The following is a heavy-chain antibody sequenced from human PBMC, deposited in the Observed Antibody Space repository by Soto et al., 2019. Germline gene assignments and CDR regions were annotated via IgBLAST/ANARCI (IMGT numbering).Heavy chain of an antibody. Sequence: ESGGGVVQPGRSLRLSCAASGFTFSSYGMHWVRQAPGKGLEWVAVIWYDGSNKYYADSVKGRFTISRDNSKNTLYLQMNSLRAEDTAVYYCARDQDDYGDYVYFDYWGQGTLVTVSS. J-gene: IGHJ4*02. CDR3: ARDQDDYGDYVYFDY. V-gene: IGHV3-33*01. CDR2: IWYDGSNK. D-gene: IGHD4-17*01. CDR1: GFTFSSYG.